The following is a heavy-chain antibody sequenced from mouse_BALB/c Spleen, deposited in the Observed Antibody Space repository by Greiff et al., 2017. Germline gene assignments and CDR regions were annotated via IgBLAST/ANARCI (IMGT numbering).Heavy chain of an antibody. Sequence: VQLQQSGAELVRPGTSVKISCKASGYAFTNYWLGWVKQRPGHGLEWIGDIYPGSGNTYYNEKFKGKATLTADKSSSTAYMQLSSLTSEDSAVYFCARSRDYYGSSSWYFEVWGAGTTVTVSS. CDR2: IYPGSGNT. CDR3: ARSRDYYGSSSWYFEV. V-gene: IGHV1-63*01. D-gene: IGHD1-1*01. CDR1: GYAFTNYW. J-gene: IGHJ1*01.